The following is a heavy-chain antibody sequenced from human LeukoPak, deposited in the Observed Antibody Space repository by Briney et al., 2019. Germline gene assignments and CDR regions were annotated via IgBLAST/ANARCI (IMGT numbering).Heavy chain of an antibody. CDR3: AKDWTPIATGPDY. D-gene: IGHD3/OR15-3a*01. Sequence: GRSLRLSCAASGFTFSSYGMHWVRQAPGKGLEWVAVISYDGSNKYYADFVKGRFTISRDNSKNTLYLQMNSLRAEDTAVYYCAKDWTPIATGPDYWGQGTLVTVSS. J-gene: IGHJ4*02. CDR2: ISYDGSNK. CDR1: GFTFSSYG. V-gene: IGHV3-30*18.